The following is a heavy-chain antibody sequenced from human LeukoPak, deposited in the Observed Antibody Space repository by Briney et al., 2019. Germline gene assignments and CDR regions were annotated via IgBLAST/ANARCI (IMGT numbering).Heavy chain of an antibody. CDR1: GFTFSGSA. V-gene: IGHV3-73*01. CDR3: VRLTLDTVYSYYYYMDV. CDR2: IRSKANSFAT. J-gene: IGHJ6*03. Sequence: PGGSLRLSCAASGFTFSGSAMHWVRQASGKGLEWVGRIRSKANSFATAYAASVTGRFTISRDDSNNMAYLQMNSLKTEDTAVYYCVRLTLDTVYSYYYYMDVWGKGTTVTVSS. D-gene: IGHD2-2*02.